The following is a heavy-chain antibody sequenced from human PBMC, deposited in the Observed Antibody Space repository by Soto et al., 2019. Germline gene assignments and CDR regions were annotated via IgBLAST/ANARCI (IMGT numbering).Heavy chain of an antibody. CDR3: ASATPGTSFLPY. D-gene: IGHD6-13*01. CDR1: DGASHNSYYY. Sequence: LSLPCSGSDGASHNSYYYWSWIRQYPGKGPEWIGYIDYSGSTYYNPSLKTRVTISVDTSKNQFSLKLNSVTAADTAVYYCASATPGTSFLPYWGQGTLVTVSS. CDR2: IDYSGST. J-gene: IGHJ4*02. V-gene: IGHV4-31*03.